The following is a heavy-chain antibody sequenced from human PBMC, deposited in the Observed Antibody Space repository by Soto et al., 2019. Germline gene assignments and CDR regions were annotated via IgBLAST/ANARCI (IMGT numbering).Heavy chain of an antibody. J-gene: IGHJ3*02. CDR3: ARNRKRGSYPHDAFDI. V-gene: IGHV1-18*01. D-gene: IGHD1-26*01. Sequence: QVQLVQSGAEVKKPGASVKVSCKASGYTFTSYGISWVRQAPGQGLEWMGWISAYNGNTNYAQKLQGRVTMTTDTFTSTAYMELRSLRSDDTAVYYCARNRKRGSYPHDAFDIWGQGTMVTVSS. CDR1: GYTFTSYG. CDR2: ISAYNGNT.